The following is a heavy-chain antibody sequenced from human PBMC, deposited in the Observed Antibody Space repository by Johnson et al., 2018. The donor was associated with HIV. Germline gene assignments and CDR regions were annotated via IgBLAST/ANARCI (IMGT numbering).Heavy chain of an antibody. V-gene: IGHV3-33*06. J-gene: IGHJ3*02. CDR3: AKAFSSSWSDAFDI. D-gene: IGHD6-13*01. CDR2: IWYDGSNK. Sequence: QVQLVESGGGVVQPGRSLRLSCAASGFTFSSYGMHWVRQAPGKGLEWVAVIWYDGSNKYYADSVKGRFTISRDNSKNTLYLQMNSLRADDTAVYYFAKAFSSSWSDAFDIWGQGTMVTVSS. CDR1: GFTFSSYG.